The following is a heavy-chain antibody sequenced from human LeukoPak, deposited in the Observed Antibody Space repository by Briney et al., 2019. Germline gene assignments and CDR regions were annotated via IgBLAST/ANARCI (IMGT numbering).Heavy chain of an antibody. CDR2: ISAYNGNT. D-gene: IGHD3-22*01. V-gene: IGHV1-18*01. CDR1: GYTFTSYG. CDR3: ARDSRRGYPSPLDAFDI. Sequence: ASVKVSCKASGYTFTSYGISWVRQAPGQGLEWMGWISAYNGNTNYAQKLQGRVTMTTDTSTSTAYMELRSLRSDDTAVYYCARDSRRGYPSPLDAFDIWGQGTMVTVSS. J-gene: IGHJ3*02.